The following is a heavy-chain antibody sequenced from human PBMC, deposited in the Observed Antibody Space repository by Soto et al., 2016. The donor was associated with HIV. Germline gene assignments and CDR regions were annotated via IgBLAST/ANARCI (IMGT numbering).Heavy chain of an antibody. CDR1: GYTFTNYD. CDR2: ISAYNGNT. J-gene: IGHJ5*02. V-gene: IGHV1-18*01. CDR3: ARASRLPKTYYYDSSGPNWFDP. D-gene: IGHD3-22*01. Sequence: QVQLVQSGAEVKKPGASVKVSCKASGYTFTNYDITWVRQAPGQGLEWMGWISAYNGNTDYAQKLQGRVTMTTDTSTSTAYMELRSLRSDDTAVYYCARASRLPKTYYYDSSGPNWFDPWGQGTLVTVSS.